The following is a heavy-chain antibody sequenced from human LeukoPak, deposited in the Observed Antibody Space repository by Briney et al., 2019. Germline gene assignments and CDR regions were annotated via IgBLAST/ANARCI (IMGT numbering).Heavy chain of an antibody. Sequence: ASVKVSCKGSGNTLTGNYLHWVRQAPGQGLEWMGWINPNSGGTNYAQKFQGRATMTRDTSIRTAYMELSGLRSDDTAVYYCACVVGVTSEKSNWGQGTLVTVSS. CDR3: ACVVGVTSEKSN. V-gene: IGHV1-2*02. CDR2: INPNSGGT. D-gene: IGHD1-26*01. CDR1: GNTLTGNY. J-gene: IGHJ1*01.